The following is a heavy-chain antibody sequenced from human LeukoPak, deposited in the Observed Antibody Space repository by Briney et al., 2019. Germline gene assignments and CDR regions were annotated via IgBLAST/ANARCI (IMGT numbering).Heavy chain of an antibody. D-gene: IGHD4-17*01. V-gene: IGHV1-8*01. Sequence: ASVKVPCKASGYTFTSYDINWVRQATGQGLEWMGWMNPNSGNTGYAQKFQGRVTMTRNTSISTAYMELSSLRSEDTAVYYCATSTVTTSDFDYWGQGTLVTVSS. CDR1: GYTFTSYD. CDR2: MNPNSGNT. J-gene: IGHJ4*02. CDR3: ATSTVTTSDFDY.